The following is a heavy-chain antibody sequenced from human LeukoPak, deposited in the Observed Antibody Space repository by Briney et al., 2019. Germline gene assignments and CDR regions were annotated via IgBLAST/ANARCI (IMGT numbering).Heavy chain of an antibody. Sequence: ASVKVSCKASGYTLTDYYMHWVRQAPGQGLEWMGRINPNSGGTNYAQKFQGRVTMTRDTSISTVYMELSRLRSDNTAVYYCARVGYYESSGYYEYWGQGTLVTVSS. D-gene: IGHD3-22*01. J-gene: IGHJ4*02. CDR3: ARVGYYESSGYYEY. CDR1: GYTLTDYY. V-gene: IGHV1-2*06. CDR2: INPNSGGT.